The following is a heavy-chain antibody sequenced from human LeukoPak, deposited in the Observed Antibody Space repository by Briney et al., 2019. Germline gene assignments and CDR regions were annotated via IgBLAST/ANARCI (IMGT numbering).Heavy chain of an antibody. V-gene: IGHV1-2*02. CDR1: GDTFAGYY. D-gene: IGHD3-22*01. CDR3: ARTQYYYDSSGLLGGFDY. CDR2: INPNSGGT. J-gene: IGHJ4*02. Sequence: ASVKVSCKASGDTFAGYYIHWVRQAPGQGLEWMGWINPNSGGTNYAQKFQGRVTMTRDTSISTAYMELSRLRSDDTAVYYCARTQYYYDSSGLLGGFDYWGQGTLVTVSS.